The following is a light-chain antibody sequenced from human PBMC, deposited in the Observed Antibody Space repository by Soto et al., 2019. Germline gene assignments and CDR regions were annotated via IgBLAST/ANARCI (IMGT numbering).Light chain of an antibody. Sequence: DVQLTHSPSFLSASVGDRVTITCRASQDISSALAWYQQKPGKAPKVLIHAASTLQSGVPSRFSGSGSGTEFTLTISSLQPDDVATYYCQQYNDYSWTFGQGTKVDIK. V-gene: IGKV1-9*01. CDR2: AAS. CDR3: QQYNDYSWT. J-gene: IGKJ1*01. CDR1: QDISSA.